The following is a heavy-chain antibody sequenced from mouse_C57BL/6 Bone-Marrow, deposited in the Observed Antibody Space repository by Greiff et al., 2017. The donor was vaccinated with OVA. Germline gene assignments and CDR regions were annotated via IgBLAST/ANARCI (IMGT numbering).Heavy chain of an antibody. CDR3: AREDWDQPADY. CDR2: IDPNSGGT. D-gene: IGHD4-1*01. Sequence: QVQLQQPGAELVKPGASVKLSCKASGYTFTSYWMHWVKQRPGRGLEWIGMIDPNSGGTKYNEKFKSKATLTVDKPSSTAYMQLSSLTSEDSAVYYCAREDWDQPADYWGQGTTLTVSS. J-gene: IGHJ2*01. V-gene: IGHV1-72*01. CDR1: GYTFTSYW.